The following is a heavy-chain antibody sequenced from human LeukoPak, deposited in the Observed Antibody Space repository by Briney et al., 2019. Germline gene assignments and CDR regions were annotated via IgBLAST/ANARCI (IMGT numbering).Heavy chain of an antibody. CDR2: ISSSSSTI. J-gene: IGHJ4*02. CDR1: GFTFSSYS. Sequence: PGGSLRLSCAASGFTFSSYSMNWVRQAPGKGLEWVSYISSSSSTIYYADSVKGRFTISRDNSKNTLYLQMNSLRAEDTAVYYCAREEWGAVDYWGQGTLVTVSS. D-gene: IGHD3-3*01. V-gene: IGHV3-48*01. CDR3: AREEWGAVDY.